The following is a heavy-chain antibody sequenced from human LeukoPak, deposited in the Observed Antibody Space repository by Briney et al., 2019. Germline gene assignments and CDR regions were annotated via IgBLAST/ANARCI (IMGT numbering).Heavy chain of an antibody. CDR1: GGSMSSSSYY. Sequence: NPSETLSLTCIVSGGSMSSSSYYWGWIRQPPGKGLEWIGSIYYSGNTYYNVSLKSRVTISVDTSKNQFSLKLSSVTAADTAVYYCARDAARYCSGGSCYYGKWFDPWGKGTTVTVSS. D-gene: IGHD2-15*01. J-gene: IGHJ6*04. CDR2: IYYSGNT. V-gene: IGHV4-39*07. CDR3: ARDAARYCSGGSCYYGKWFDP.